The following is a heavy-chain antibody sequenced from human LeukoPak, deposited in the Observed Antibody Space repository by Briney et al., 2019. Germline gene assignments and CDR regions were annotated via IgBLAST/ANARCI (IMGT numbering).Heavy chain of an antibody. CDR2: IAPYNDNA. Sequence: GASVKLSCKATGYSCSTYGISCVRHGLGQPPGKRGWIAPYNDNASSAQKIQGRLSMTADTSTSTTTMELMSLRSDDTAVYYCTRDPRHKYGNFDNWGQGTLVTVSS. V-gene: IGHV1-18*01. D-gene: IGHD2/OR15-2a*01. CDR3: TRDPRHKYGNFDN. CDR1: GYSCSTYG. J-gene: IGHJ4*02.